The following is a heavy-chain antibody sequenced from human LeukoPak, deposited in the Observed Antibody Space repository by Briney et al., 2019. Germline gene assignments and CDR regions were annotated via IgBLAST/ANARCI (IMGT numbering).Heavy chain of an antibody. CDR2: IYYSGTT. D-gene: IGHD7-27*01. CDR3: VWGALPFDY. V-gene: IGHV4-59*01. J-gene: IGHJ4*02. CDR1: GGSISSYY. Sequence: PSETLPLTCTVSGGSISSYYWSWIRQPPGKGLEWIGYIYYSGTTNYNPSLKSRVTISIDTSKNQFSLKLSSVTAADTAVYYCVWGALPFDYWGQGTLVTVSS.